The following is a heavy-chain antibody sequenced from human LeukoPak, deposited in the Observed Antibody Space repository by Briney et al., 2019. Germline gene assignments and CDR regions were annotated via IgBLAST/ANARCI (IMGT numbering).Heavy chain of an antibody. CDR3: ARLYSGSYVGGFDY. CDR2: IKQDGSEK. Sequence: GGSLRLSCAASGFTFSSYWMSWVRQAPGKGLEWVANIKQDGSEKYYVDSVKGRFTISRDNAKNSLYLQMNSLRAEDTAVYYCARLYSGSYVGGFDYWGQGTLVTVSS. J-gene: IGHJ4*02. CDR1: GFTFSSYW. D-gene: IGHD1-26*01. V-gene: IGHV3-7*01.